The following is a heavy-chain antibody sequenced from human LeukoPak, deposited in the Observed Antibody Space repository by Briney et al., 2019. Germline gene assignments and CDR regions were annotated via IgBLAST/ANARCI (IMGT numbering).Heavy chain of an antibody. D-gene: IGHD4-17*01. J-gene: IGHJ6*02. Sequence: GGSLRLSCAASGFTFSSYAMSWVRQAPGKGLEWVSAISGSGGSTFYADSVKGRFTISRDNSKNTLHLQMHSLRVEDTAVYYCAKSPVTSGTYYYGMDVWGQGTTVTVSS. CDR2: ISGSGGST. CDR3: AKSPVTSGTYYYGMDV. V-gene: IGHV3-23*01. CDR1: GFTFSSYA.